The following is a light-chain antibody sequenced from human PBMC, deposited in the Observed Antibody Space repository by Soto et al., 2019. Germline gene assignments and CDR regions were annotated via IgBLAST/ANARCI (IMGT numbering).Light chain of an antibody. V-gene: IGKV1-5*01. CDR3: QQDNSVART. J-gene: IGKJ1*01. CDR1: QTISTL. Sequence: DIQMTQSXSTMPGSVWEXXXXXXXASQTISTLLAQYQRKXGRGPKLVICASSXVHSGVPSRFSGSGSGTDFPITISRLQADDFANYYCQQDNSVARTFGQGTKVDI. CDR2: ASS.